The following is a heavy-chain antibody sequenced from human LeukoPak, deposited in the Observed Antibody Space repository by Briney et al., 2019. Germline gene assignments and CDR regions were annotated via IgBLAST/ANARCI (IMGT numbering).Heavy chain of an antibody. V-gene: IGHV1-18*01. CDR3: ATPSSGLLYHY. Sequence: GASVEVSCKASGYTFTSYGISWVRQAPGQGLEWMGWISAYNGNTNYAQKLQGRVTMTTDTSASTAYMELRSLRSDDTAVYYCATPSSGLLYHYWGQGTLVTVSS. CDR2: ISAYNGNT. J-gene: IGHJ4*02. CDR1: GYTFTSYG. D-gene: IGHD6-19*01.